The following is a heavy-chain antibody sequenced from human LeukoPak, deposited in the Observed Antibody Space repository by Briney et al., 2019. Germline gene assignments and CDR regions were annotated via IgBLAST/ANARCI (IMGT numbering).Heavy chain of an antibody. D-gene: IGHD1-1*01. J-gene: IGHJ6*03. CDR1: GFTFSDYY. CDR3: ARDRHDAYYYYYMDV. CDR2: ISSSGSTI. Sequence: GGSLRLSCAASGFTFSDYYMSWIRQAPGKGLEWVSYISSSGSTIYYADSVKGRFTISRDNAKNSLYLQMNSLRAEDTAVYYCARDRHDAYYYYYMDVWGKGTTVTVSS. V-gene: IGHV3-11*04.